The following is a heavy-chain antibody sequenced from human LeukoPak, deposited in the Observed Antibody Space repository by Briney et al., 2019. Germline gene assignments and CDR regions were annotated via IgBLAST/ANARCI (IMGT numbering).Heavy chain of an antibody. D-gene: IGHD3-16*01. CDR3: AVENYDYVWGSYPWAFDI. J-gene: IGHJ3*02. Sequence: ASVKVSCKASGYTFTGYYMHWVRQAPGQGLEWMGWINPNSGGTNYAQKFQGRVTMTRDTSISTAYMELSRLRSDDTAVYYCAVENYDYVWGSYPWAFDIWGLGTMVTVSS. CDR1: GYTFTGYY. V-gene: IGHV1-2*02. CDR2: INPNSGGT.